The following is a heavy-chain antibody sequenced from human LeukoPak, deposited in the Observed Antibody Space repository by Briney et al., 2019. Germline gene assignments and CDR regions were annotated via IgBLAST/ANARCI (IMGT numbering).Heavy chain of an antibody. CDR1: GFTVSSNS. CDR2: IYSDNT. Sequence: GGSLRLSCTVSGFTVSSNSMSWVRQAPGKGLEWVSFIYSDNTHYSDSVKGRFTISRDNAKNSLYLQMNSLRAEDTAVYYCARGLEQWLVPFDYWGQGTLVTVSS. V-gene: IGHV3-53*01. CDR3: ARGLEQWLVPFDY. J-gene: IGHJ4*02. D-gene: IGHD6-19*01.